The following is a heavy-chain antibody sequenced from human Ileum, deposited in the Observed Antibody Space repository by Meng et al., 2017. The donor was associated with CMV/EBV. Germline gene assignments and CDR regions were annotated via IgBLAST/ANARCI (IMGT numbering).Heavy chain of an antibody. Sequence: GESLKISCAASGFTFSTYAMAWVRQAPGTGLEWGAAISDSGGSTYYADSVKGRFTNSRDNSKNTVYLEMNSRRVEDSALYYCVTKGGYCGAITCYTNFDFWGQGALVTVSS. J-gene: IGHJ4*02. D-gene: IGHD2-2*02. V-gene: IGHV3-23*01. CDR2: ISDSGGST. CDR3: VTKGGYCGAITCYTNFDF. CDR1: GFTFSTYA.